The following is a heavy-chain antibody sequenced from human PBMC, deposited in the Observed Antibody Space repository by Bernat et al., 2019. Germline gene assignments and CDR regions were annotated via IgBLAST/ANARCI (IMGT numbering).Heavy chain of an antibody. CDR1: GFTFSSYA. CDR3: AREYSSSSGPRNYFDY. J-gene: IGHJ4*02. V-gene: IGHV3-30*01. Sequence: QVQLVESGGGVVQPGRSLRLSCAASGFTFSSYAMHWVRQAPGKGLEWVAVISYDGSNNYYADSVKGRFTISRDNSKNTLYLQMNSLRAEDTAVYYCAREYSSSSGPRNYFDYWGQGTLVTVSS. CDR2: ISYDGSNN. D-gene: IGHD6-6*01.